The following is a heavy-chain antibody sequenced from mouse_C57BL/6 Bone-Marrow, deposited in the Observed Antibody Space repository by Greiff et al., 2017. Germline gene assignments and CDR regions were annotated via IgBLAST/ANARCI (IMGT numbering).Heavy chain of an antibody. D-gene: IGHD1-1*01. V-gene: IGHV1-81*01. J-gene: IGHJ4*01. CDR3: ARGSGLTTVVAGAMDY. Sequence: LVESGAELARPGASVKLSCKASGYTFTSYGISWVKQRNGQGLEWIGEIYPRSGNTYYNEKFKGKATLTADKSSSTAYMELRSLTSEDSAVYFCARGSGLTTVVAGAMDYWGQGTTVTVSS. CDR2: IYPRSGNT. CDR1: GYTFTSYG.